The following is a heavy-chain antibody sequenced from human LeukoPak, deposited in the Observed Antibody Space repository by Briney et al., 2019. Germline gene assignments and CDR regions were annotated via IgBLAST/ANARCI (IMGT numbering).Heavy chain of an antibody. CDR1: GFTLSDAW. Sequence: GGSLRLSCAASGFTLSDAWMTWVRQAPGKGLEWVSYISSSGSTIYYADSVKGRFTISRDNAKNSLYLQMNSLRAEDTAVYYCARVESIAARLDYYGMDVWGQGTTVTVSS. D-gene: IGHD6-6*01. J-gene: IGHJ6*02. V-gene: IGHV3-11*04. CDR3: ARVESIAARLDYYGMDV. CDR2: ISSSGSTI.